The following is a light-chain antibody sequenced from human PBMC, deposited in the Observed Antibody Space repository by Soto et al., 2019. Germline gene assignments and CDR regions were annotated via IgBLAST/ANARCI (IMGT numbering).Light chain of an antibody. V-gene: IGKV3-20*01. CDR3: QQYGSSPWT. CDR1: QSVSSSY. J-gene: IGKJ1*01. Sequence: EIVLTQSPGTLSLSPGERATLSCRASQSVSSSYLAWYQQKPGQAPRLLIYGASSRATGIPDRFRGSGSGTDSTLTINRLEPEDFAVYYCQQYGSSPWTFGQGTKVEIK. CDR2: GAS.